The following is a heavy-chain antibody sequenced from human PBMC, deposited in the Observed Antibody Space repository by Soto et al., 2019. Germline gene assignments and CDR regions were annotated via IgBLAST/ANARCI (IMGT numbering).Heavy chain of an antibody. Sequence: QVQLVQSGAEVKKPGASVKVSCKASGYTFTSYGISWVRQAPGQGLEWMGWISANNGNTNYAQKLQGRVTMTTDTSTSTPYMELRSLRSDDTAVYYCARAWGYYDTSGYYTNWFDPWGQGTLVTVSS. J-gene: IGHJ5*02. CDR3: ARAWGYYDTSGYYTNWFDP. CDR1: GYTFTSYG. CDR2: ISANNGNT. V-gene: IGHV1-18*01. D-gene: IGHD3-22*01.